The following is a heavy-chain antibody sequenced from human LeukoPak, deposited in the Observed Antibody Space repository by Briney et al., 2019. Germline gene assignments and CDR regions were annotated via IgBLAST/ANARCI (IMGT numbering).Heavy chain of an antibody. J-gene: IGHJ3*02. D-gene: IGHD1-26*01. Sequence: GGSLRLSCAASGFTFYSYWMHWVRQAPGKGLVWVSCINGDGSTSNYADSVKGRFTISRDNAKNTLYLQMNSLRAEDTALYYCAKEAWELDAFDIWGQGTMVTVSS. CDR3: AKEAWELDAFDI. V-gene: IGHV3-74*01. CDR2: INGDGSTS. CDR1: GFTFYSYW.